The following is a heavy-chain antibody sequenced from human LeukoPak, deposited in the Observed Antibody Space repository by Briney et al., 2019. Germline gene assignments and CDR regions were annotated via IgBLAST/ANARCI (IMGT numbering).Heavy chain of an antibody. CDR2: IIPIFGTA. CDR3: ARGHDFWSGSGGLQYNWFDP. V-gene: IGHV1-69*13. D-gene: IGHD3-3*01. Sequence: ASVKVSCKASGGTFSSYAISWVRQAPGQGLEWMGGIIPIFGTANYAQKFQGRVTITADESTSTAYMELSSLRSEDTAVYYWARGHDFWSGSGGLQYNWFDPWGQGTLVTVSS. CDR1: GGTFSSYA. J-gene: IGHJ5*02.